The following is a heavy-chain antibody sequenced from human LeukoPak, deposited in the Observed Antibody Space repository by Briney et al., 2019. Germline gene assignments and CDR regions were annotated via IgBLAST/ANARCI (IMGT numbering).Heavy chain of an antibody. J-gene: IGHJ3*02. CDR2: INPNIGGT. D-gene: IGHD3-22*01. CDR1: GYTFTGYS. CDR3: AREGAYYRSNDAFDI. Sequence: ASVKVSCKASGYTFTGYSMHWVRQAPGQGLEWMGWINPNIGGTNYAQKFQGRVTMTRDASISTAYMELSRLRSEDTAVYYCAREGAYYRSNDAFDIWGQGTMVTASS. V-gene: IGHV1-2*02.